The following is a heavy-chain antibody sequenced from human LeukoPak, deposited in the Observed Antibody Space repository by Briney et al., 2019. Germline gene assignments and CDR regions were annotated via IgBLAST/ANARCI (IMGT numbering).Heavy chain of an antibody. J-gene: IGHJ4*02. CDR3: AREEWEFDY. Sequence: GGSLRLSCAASGFTFTTYSMNWVRQAPGKGLERVSYISGSGSTMYYADSVKGRFTISRDNAKNSLYLQMNSLRAEDTAVYYCAREEWEFDYWGQGTLVTVSS. V-gene: IGHV3-48*04. D-gene: IGHD1-26*01. CDR2: ISGSGSTM. CDR1: GFTFTTYS.